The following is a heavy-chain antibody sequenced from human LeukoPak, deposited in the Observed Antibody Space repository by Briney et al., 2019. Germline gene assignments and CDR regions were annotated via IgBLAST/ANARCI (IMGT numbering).Heavy chain of an antibody. J-gene: IGHJ4*02. V-gene: IGHV4-30-4*01. CDR3: ARLNPKNYYDSSGYYCDY. Sequence: PSETLSLTCTVSGDSINSGDYYWSWIRQPPGKGLEWIGYIYYSGSTYYNPSLKSRVTISVDTSKNQFSLKLSSVTAADTAVYYCARLNPKNYYDSSGYYCDYWGQGTLVTVSS. CDR1: GDSINSGDYY. D-gene: IGHD3-22*01. CDR2: IYYSGST.